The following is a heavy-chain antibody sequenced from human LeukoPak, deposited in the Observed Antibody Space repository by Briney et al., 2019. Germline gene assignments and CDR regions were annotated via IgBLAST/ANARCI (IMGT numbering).Heavy chain of an antibody. D-gene: IGHD5-18*01. Sequence: SGPTLVNPTQTLTLTCTFSGFSLSTSGMCVSWIRQPPGKGLEWIGEINHSGSTNYNPSLKSRVTISVDTSKNQFSLKLSSVTAADTAVYYCARGDDTAMVPMMWGQGTLVTVSS. CDR1: GFSLSTSGM. CDR2: INHSGST. J-gene: IGHJ4*02. CDR3: ARGDDTAMVPMM. V-gene: IGHV4-39*07.